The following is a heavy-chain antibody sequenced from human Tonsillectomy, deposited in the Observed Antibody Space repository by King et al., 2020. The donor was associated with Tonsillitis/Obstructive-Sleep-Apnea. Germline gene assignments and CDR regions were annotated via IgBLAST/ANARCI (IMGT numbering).Heavy chain of an antibody. J-gene: IGHJ4*02. V-gene: IGHV3-30*18. CDR1: GFTFSNYG. CDR3: AKDTGPIAVAGEFDY. CDR2: ISYDGTNA. Sequence: VQLVESGGGVVQPGRSLRLSCAASGFTFSNYGIHWVRQAPGKGLEWVSFISYDGTNAYYGVSVKGRVTISRDNSKNTLYLQMNSLRAEDTAVYYCAKDTGPIAVAGEFDYWGQGTLVTVSS. D-gene: IGHD6-19*01.